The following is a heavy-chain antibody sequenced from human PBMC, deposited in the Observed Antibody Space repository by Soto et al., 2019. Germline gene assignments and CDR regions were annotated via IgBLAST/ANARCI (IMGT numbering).Heavy chain of an antibody. Sequence: EVQLLESGGGLVQPGGSLRLSCAASGFTFSSYAMSWVHQAPGKGLEWVSAISGSGGSTYYADSVKGRFTISRDNSKNTVYLKMNSLRAEDTAVYYCAKDEGSGYWGIDYWGQGTLVTVSS. J-gene: IGHJ4*02. CDR3: AKDEGSGYWGIDY. V-gene: IGHV3-23*01. CDR2: ISGSGGST. CDR1: GFTFSSYA. D-gene: IGHD3-22*01.